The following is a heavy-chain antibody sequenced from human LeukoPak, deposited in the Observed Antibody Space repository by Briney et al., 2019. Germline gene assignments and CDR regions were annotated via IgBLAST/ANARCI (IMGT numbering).Heavy chain of an antibody. D-gene: IGHD5-24*01. V-gene: IGHV4-34*01. CDR2: VNHSGST. CDR3: ARQINYYYGMDV. J-gene: IGHJ6*02. CDR1: GGSFSDYY. Sequence: SETLSLTCAVYGGSFSDYYWSWIRQPPGKGLEWIGEVNHSGSTNYNPSLKSRVTISVDTSKNQFSLKLSSVTAADTAVYYCARQINYYYGMDVWGQGTTVTVTS.